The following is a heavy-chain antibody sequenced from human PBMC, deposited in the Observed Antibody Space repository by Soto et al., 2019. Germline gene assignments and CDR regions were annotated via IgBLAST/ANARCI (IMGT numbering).Heavy chain of an antibody. D-gene: IGHD6-19*01. CDR3: ARQKAGVAMAMDV. V-gene: IGHV5-10-1*01. Sequence: LGVSLRLSCKDSGYSFTTSLITWVRQLPGKGLEWMGRIDPSDSYTNYSPSFQGHVTISADKSISTAYLQWSSLKASDTAMYYCARQKAGVAMAMDVWGQGTTVTVSS. J-gene: IGHJ6*02. CDR1: GYSFTTSL. CDR2: IDPSDSYT.